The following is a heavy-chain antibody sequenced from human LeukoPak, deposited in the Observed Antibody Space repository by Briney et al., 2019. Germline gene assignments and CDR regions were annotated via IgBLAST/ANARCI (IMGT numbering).Heavy chain of an antibody. CDR2: IKQDGSEK. J-gene: IGHJ4*02. Sequence: GGSLRLSCAASGFTFSSYAMSWVRQAPGKGLEWAANIKQDGSEKYYVDSVKGRFTISRDNAKNSLYLQMNSLRAEDTAVYYCAREDSNNWYSDYWGQGTLVTVSS. D-gene: IGHD6-13*01. CDR1: GFTFSSYA. CDR3: AREDSNNWYSDY. V-gene: IGHV3-7*01.